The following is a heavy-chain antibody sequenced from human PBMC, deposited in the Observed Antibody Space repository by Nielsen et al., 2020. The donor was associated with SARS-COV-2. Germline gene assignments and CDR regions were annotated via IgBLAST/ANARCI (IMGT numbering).Heavy chain of an antibody. CDR3: ARDPLRGSSRYYFDY. D-gene: IGHD6-13*01. J-gene: IGHJ4*02. Sequence: ASVKVSCKASGYTFTSYYMHWVRQAPGQGLEWMGIINPSGGSTSYAQKFQGRVTMTRDTSTSTVYMELSSLRSEDTAVYYCARDPLRGSSRYYFDYWGQGTLVTVSS. CDR2: INPSGGST. V-gene: IGHV1-46*01. CDR1: GYTFTSYY.